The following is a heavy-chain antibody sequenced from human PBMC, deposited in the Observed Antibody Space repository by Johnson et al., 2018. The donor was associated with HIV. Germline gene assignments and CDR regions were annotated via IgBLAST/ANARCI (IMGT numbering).Heavy chain of an antibody. Sequence: QVQLVESGGGLVQRGGSLRLSCAAYGFTFSSYAMTWVRQAPGKGLEWVAVISYDGSNKYYADSVKGQFTISRDNSKNTLYLQMNSLRGEDTAGYYCARDNVFIGAPNERAFDIWGQGTMVTVSS. CDR3: ARDNVFIGAPNERAFDI. CDR2: ISYDGSNK. CDR1: GFTFSSYA. V-gene: IGHV3-30*14. D-gene: IGHD1-26*01. J-gene: IGHJ3*02.